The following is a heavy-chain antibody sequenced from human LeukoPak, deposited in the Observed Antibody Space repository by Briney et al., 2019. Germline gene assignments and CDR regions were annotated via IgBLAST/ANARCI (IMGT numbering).Heavy chain of an antibody. Sequence: KPGESLKISCKGSGYSFTSYWIAWVRQMPGKGLEWMGIIYPGDPDTRYSPSFQGQVTFSADKSTSTAHLQWSSLKASDTAMYYCARSVDYGFDYWGQGTLVTVSA. CDR2: IYPGDPDT. J-gene: IGHJ4*02. CDR3: ARSVDYGFDY. CDR1: GYSFTSYW. V-gene: IGHV5-51*01. D-gene: IGHD4/OR15-4a*01.